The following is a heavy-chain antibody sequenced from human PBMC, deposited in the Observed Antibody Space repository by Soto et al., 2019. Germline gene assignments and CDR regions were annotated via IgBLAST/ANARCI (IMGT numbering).Heavy chain of an antibody. Sequence: GGSLRLSCAASGFTFSNAWMSWVRQAPGKGLEWVGRIKSKTDGGTTDYAAPVKGRFTISRDDSKNTLYLQMNSLKTEDTAVYYCTTDGGYNWNVNDAFDIWGQGTMVTVSS. CDR2: IKSKTDGGTT. CDR3: TTDGGYNWNVNDAFDI. CDR1: GFTFSNAW. J-gene: IGHJ3*02. V-gene: IGHV3-15*01. D-gene: IGHD1-20*01.